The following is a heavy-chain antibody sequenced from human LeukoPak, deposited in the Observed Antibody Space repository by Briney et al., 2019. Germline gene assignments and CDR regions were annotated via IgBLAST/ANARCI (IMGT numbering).Heavy chain of an antibody. CDR3: GRVTTLGARIIDY. D-gene: IGHD1-26*01. CDR2: IYTSGST. V-gene: IGHV3-53*05. CDR1: GFTVSSNY. Sequence: GESLRLSCAASGFTVSSNYMSWVRQPPGKGLEWVSIIYTSGSTYYADSVKGRFTISRDSSKNQLPLQLNRLRTEDTAVYYFGRVTTLGARIIDYWGQGTLVTVSS. J-gene: IGHJ4*02.